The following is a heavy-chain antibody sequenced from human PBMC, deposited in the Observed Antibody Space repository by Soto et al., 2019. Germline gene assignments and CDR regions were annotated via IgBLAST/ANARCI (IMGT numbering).Heavy chain of an antibody. Sequence: PSETLSLPCTVSGGSVSSGSYYWGWIRQPPGKGLEWIGYIYYSGSTNYNPSLKSRVTISVDTCKNQFSLKLSSVTAADTAVYYCARGVPADMRGYYFEYWGQGTLVTVSS. CDR2: IYYSGST. CDR1: GGSVSSGSYY. D-gene: IGHD2-2*01. CDR3: ARGVPADMRGYYFEY. J-gene: IGHJ4*02. V-gene: IGHV4-61*01.